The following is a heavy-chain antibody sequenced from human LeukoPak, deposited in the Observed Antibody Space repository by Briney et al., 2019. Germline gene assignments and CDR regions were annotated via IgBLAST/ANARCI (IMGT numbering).Heavy chain of an antibody. CDR1: GGSFSGYY. V-gene: IGHV4-34*01. D-gene: IGHD2-21*02. CDR2: INHSGST. CDR3: ARAFIVVVTHLNCFDP. Sequence: PSETLSLTCAVYGGSFSGYYWSWIRQPPGKGLEWIGEINHSGSTNYNPSLKSRVTISVDTSKNQFSLKLSSVTAADTAVYYCARAFIVVVTHLNCFDPWGQGTLVTVSS. J-gene: IGHJ5*02.